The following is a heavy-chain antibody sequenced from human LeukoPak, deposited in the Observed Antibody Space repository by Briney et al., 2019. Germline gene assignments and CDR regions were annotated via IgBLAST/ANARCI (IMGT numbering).Heavy chain of an antibody. J-gene: IGHJ6*02. V-gene: IGHV3-23*01. D-gene: IGHD4-17*01. Sequence: GGSLRLSCAAFGFTFSSYTMTWARQTPGKGLEWVSGISGSGAITDYVDSVKGRFTISRDNSKNTVYLQMHSLRPEDTAVYYCAKIIAVTESYWYGMDVWGQGTTVTVSS. CDR1: GFTFSSYT. CDR2: ISGSGAIT. CDR3: AKIIAVTESYWYGMDV.